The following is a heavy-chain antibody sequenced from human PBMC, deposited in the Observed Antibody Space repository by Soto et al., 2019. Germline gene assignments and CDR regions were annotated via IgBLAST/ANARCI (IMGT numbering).Heavy chain of an antibody. CDR2: ISWNSAST. J-gene: IGHJ4*02. CDR3: ARYFRGSGRYFFDH. V-gene: IGHV3-9*01. CDR1: GFTYEDFA. D-gene: IGHD6-19*01. Sequence: EVQLVESGGGLVEPGKSLRLSCVVSGFTYEDFAMHWVRQAPGKGLEWVSGISWNSASTGYADSVTGRFTISRDNAKNSLYLQMNSLRAEDTAVYYCARYFRGSGRYFFDHWGQGTLVTVSS.